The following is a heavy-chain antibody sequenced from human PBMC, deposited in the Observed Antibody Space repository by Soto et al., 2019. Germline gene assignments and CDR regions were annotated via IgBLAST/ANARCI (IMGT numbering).Heavy chain of an antibody. D-gene: IGHD6-13*01. V-gene: IGHV1-18*01. CDR3: ARDAAAGLNDY. J-gene: IGHJ4*02. Sequence: QVQLVQSGAKVKKPGASVKVSCKASGYTFTSYGISWVRQAPGQGLEWMGWISAYNGNTKYVQKFQGRVTMTTDTSTSTAYMELRSLRSDDTAVYSCARDAAAGLNDYWGQGTLVTVSS. CDR2: ISAYNGNT. CDR1: GYTFTSYG.